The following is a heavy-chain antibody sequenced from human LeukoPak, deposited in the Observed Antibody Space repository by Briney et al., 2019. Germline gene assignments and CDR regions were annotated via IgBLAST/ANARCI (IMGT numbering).Heavy chain of an antibody. CDR2: INTNTGNP. CDR1: GYTFTSYA. CDR3: AAAWTLIPLGPNYYFDY. Sequence: ASVKVSCKASGYTFTSYAMNWVRQAPGQGLEWMGWINTNTGNPTYAQGFTGRFVFSLDTSVSTAYLQISSLKAEDTAVYYCAAAWTLIPLGPNYYFDYWGQGTLVTVSS. V-gene: IGHV7-4-1*02. J-gene: IGHJ4*02. D-gene: IGHD3/OR15-3a*01.